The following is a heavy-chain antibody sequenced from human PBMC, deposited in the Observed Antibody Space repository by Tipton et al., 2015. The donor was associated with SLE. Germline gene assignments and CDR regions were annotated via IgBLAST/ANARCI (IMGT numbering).Heavy chain of an antibody. Sequence: TLSLTCTVSGGSISSSSYYWGWIRQPPGKGLEWIGSIYYSGSTYYNPSLKSRVTISVDTSKNQFSLKLSSVTAADTAVYYCARKDSYYGMDVWDQGP. J-gene: IGHJ6*02. CDR1: GGSISSSSYY. V-gene: IGHV4-39*07. CDR2: IYYSGST. CDR3: ARKDSYYGMDV.